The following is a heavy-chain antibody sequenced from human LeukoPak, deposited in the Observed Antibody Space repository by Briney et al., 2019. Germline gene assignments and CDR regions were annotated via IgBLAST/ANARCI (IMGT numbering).Heavy chain of an antibody. CDR3: ARGKGYFLLD. J-gene: IGHJ4*02. Sequence: SETLSLTCAVYGGSFSGYYWSWIRQPPGKGLEWIGEINHSGSTNYIPSLKSRVTISVDTSKNQFSLKLSSVTAADTAVYYCARGKGYFLLDWGQGTLVTVSS. CDR1: GGSFSGYY. D-gene: IGHD6-13*01. CDR2: INHSGST. V-gene: IGHV4-34*01.